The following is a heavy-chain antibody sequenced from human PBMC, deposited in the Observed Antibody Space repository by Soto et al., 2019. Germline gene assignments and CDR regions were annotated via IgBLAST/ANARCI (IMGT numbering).Heavy chain of an antibody. CDR3: ASIFRGVHYYDMDV. CDR1: GGSISSGGYY. J-gene: IGHJ6*03. V-gene: IGHV4-31*03. D-gene: IGHD3-10*01. Sequence: QVQLQESGPGLVKPSQTLSLTCTVSGGSISSGGYYWGWIRQHPAKGLEWIGYIYYSGSTYYNPSLRSRVTISVDTSKNQFSLKLSSVTAADTAVYYCASIFRGVHYYDMDVWGKGTTVTVSS. CDR2: IYYSGST.